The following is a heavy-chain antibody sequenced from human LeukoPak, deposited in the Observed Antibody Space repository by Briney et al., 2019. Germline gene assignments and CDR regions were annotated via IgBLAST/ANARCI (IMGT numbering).Heavy chain of an antibody. CDR3: ARAGIAVATYFP. CDR1: GYTFTGYY. D-gene: IGHD6-19*01. J-gene: IGHJ5*02. CDR2: INLNSGGT. V-gene: IGHV1-2*02. Sequence: GASVKVSCKASGYTFTGYYMHWVRQAPGQGLEWMGWINLNSGGTNYAQKFQGRVTMTRDTSISTAYMELSRLRSDDTAVYYCARAGIAVATYFPWGQGTLVTVSS.